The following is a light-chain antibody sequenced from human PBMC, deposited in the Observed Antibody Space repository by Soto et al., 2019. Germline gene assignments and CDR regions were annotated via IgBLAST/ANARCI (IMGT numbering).Light chain of an antibody. CDR3: MQALQTLPT. V-gene: IGKV2-28*01. J-gene: IGKJ1*01. CDR2: LGS. CDR1: QSLLHSNGYNY. Sequence: DIVMTQSPLSLPVTPGEPASISCRSSQSLLHSNGYNYLDWYLQKPGQSPQLLIYLGSNRASGVPDRFSGRGSGTDVTLNISRVEAEDVGVYYCMQALQTLPTFGQGTKVEIK.